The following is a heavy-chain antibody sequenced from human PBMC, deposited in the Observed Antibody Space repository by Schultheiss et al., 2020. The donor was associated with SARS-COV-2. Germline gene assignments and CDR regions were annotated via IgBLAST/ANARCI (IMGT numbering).Heavy chain of an antibody. D-gene: IGHD2-2*01. Sequence: GGSLRLSCAASGFTFGTYNMHWVRQAPGKGLEFVASIRSSGRDIYYADSMQGRFTVSRDNANNSLYLQMHSLRAEDTAVYYCARGLLPATAEVGYWGQGTLVTVSS. V-gene: IGHV3-21*01. CDR3: ARGLLPATAEVGY. CDR2: IRSSGRDI. J-gene: IGHJ4*02. CDR1: GFTFGTYN.